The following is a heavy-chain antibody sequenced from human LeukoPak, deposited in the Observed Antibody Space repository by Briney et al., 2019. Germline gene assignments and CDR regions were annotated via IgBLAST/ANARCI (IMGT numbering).Heavy chain of an antibody. CDR3: ARDPGTLFDY. Sequence: PGRSLRLSCAASGFTFSSYAMHWVRQAPGKGLEWVAVISYDGSNKYYADSVKGRFTISRDNSKNTLYLQMNSLRAEDTAVYYCARDPGTLFDYWGQGTLVTVSS. CDR1: GFTFSSYA. J-gene: IGHJ4*02. V-gene: IGHV3-30-3*01. CDR2: ISYDGSNK.